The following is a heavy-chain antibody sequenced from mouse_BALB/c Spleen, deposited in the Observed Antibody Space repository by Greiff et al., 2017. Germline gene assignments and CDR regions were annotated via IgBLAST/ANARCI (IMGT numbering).Heavy chain of an antibody. Sequence: DVQLVESGAGLAQPGASVKMSCKASGYTFTSYWMHWVKQRPGQGLEWIGGIYTGNSDTSYNQKFKGKANLTAVTSTSTAYMELSSLTNEDSAVSYCTREGLLGAMDVWGEGTSVTVSS. D-gene: IGHD2-3*01. V-gene: IGHV1-5*01. CDR3: TREGLLGAMDV. J-gene: IGHJ4*01. CDR1: GYTFTSYW. CDR2: IYTGNSDT.